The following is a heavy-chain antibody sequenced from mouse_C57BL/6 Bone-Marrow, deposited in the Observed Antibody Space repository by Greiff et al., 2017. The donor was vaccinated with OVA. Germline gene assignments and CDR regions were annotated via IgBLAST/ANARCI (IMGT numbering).Heavy chain of an antibody. Sequence: VQLQQSGPGLVAPSQSLSITCTVSGFSLTSYAISWVRQPPGKGLEWLGVIWTGGGTNYNSALKSRLSISKDNSKSQVFLKMNSLQTDDTARYYCARRGYDGYHYAMDYWGQGTSVTVSS. CDR1: GFSLTSYA. V-gene: IGHV2-9-1*01. J-gene: IGHJ4*01. CDR3: ARRGYDGYHYAMDY. D-gene: IGHD2-3*01. CDR2: IWTGGGT.